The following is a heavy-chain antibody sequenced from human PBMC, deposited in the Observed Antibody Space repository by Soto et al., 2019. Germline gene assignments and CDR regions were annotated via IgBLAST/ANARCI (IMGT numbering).Heavy chain of an antibody. V-gene: IGHV1-69*02. Sequence: SVKVSCKASGGTFSSYTISWVRQAPGQGLEWMGRIIPILGIANYAQKFQGRVTITADKSTSTAYMELSSLRSEDTAVYYCASLSSRRGYFDYWGQGTLVTVSS. J-gene: IGHJ4*02. CDR1: GGTFSSYT. CDR3: ASLSSRRGYFDY. D-gene: IGHD6-13*01. CDR2: IIPILGIA.